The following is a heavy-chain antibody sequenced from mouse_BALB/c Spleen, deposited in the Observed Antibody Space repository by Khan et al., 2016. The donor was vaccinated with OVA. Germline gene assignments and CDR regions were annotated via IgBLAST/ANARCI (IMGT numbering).Heavy chain of an antibody. Sequence: DVKLQESGPGLVKPSQSLSLTCTVTGYSITSGYAWNWIRQFPGNKLEWMGYISYSGVTSYTPSLKSRISITRDTSTNQFFLPLTSVTTEDTATYYCARGKYYGYYFDYWGQGTTLTVSS. CDR3: ARGKYYGYYFDY. V-gene: IGHV3-2*02. CDR1: GYSITSGYA. D-gene: IGHD1-1*01. CDR2: ISYSGVT. J-gene: IGHJ2*01.